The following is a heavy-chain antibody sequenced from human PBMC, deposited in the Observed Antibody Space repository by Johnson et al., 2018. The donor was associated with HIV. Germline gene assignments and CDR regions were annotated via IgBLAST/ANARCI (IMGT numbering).Heavy chain of an antibody. CDR1: GFTFDDYG. CDR2: IHWNGGST. J-gene: IGHJ3*02. CDR3: SRNTYSSDAFNI. D-gene: IGHD5-12*01. V-gene: IGHV3-20*04. Sequence: VQLVESGGRVVRPGGSLRLSCVASGFTFDDYGMSWVRQAPGKGLEWVSGIHWNGGSTGYAESVKGRFTISRDNAKNSLYLQMNSLRAEDTGLFYCSRNTYSSDAFNIWGQGTMVTFAS.